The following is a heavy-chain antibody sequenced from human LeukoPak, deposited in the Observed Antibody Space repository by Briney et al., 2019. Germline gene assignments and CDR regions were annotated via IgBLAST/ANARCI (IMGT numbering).Heavy chain of an antibody. Sequence: GGSLRLSCAASGFTFSSYAMHWVRQAPGKGLEWVAVISYDGSNKYYADSVKGRFTISRDNAKNTLYLQMNSLRGEDTAIYYCASSTYSGSHWDAFDIWGQGTMVTVSS. CDR3: ASSTYSGSHWDAFDI. J-gene: IGHJ3*02. V-gene: IGHV3-30*04. CDR1: GFTFSSYA. D-gene: IGHD1-26*01. CDR2: ISYDGSNK.